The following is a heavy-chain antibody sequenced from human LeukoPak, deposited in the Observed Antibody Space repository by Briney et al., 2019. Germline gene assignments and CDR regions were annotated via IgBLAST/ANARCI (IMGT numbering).Heavy chain of an antibody. CDR2: ITISSRYI. J-gene: IGHJ4*02. Sequence: GGSLSLSCAVSGFTFSTYTMNWVRQAPGKGLEWVSSITISSRYIYYADSVKGRFTISRDNAKNSLFLHMNSLRAEDTAVYYCAREDASGSWNRSLDYWAKGHVHTVSS. V-gene: IGHV3-21*01. CDR3: AREDASGSWNRSLDY. D-gene: IGHD3-10*01. CDR1: GFTFSTYT.